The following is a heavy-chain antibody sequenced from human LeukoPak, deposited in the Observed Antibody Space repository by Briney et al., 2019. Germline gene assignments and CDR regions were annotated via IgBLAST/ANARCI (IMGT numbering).Heavy chain of an antibody. V-gene: IGHV3-74*01. J-gene: IGHJ4*02. CDR2: INSDGTNT. CDR3: ARGGSSRYTITY. D-gene: IGHD6-13*01. CDR1: GFTFSNFW. Sequence: GGSLRLSCAASGFTFSNFWMHWVRQVPGKGLVWVSRINSDGTNTTYADSVKGRFTLSRDNAKNTLYLQMNSLRVEDMAVYYCARGGSSRYTITYWXQGTLVTVSS.